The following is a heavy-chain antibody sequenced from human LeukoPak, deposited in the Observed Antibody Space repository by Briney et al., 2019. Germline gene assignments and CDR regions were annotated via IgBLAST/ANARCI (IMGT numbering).Heavy chain of an antibody. Sequence: PGGSLSLYSAASGFTFSSYSMNWVRQAPGQGLEWVSSISSSSSYIYYADSVKGRFTISRDNAKNSLYLQMNRLRDEDTAVYYCARSGRWFGDKEDYWGQGTLVTVSS. CDR3: ARSGRWFGDKEDY. CDR2: ISSSSSYI. D-gene: IGHD3-10*01. CDR1: GFTFSSYS. V-gene: IGHV3-21*01. J-gene: IGHJ4*02.